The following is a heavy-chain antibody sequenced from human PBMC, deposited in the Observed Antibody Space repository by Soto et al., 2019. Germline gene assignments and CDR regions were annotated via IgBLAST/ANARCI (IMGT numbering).Heavy chain of an antibody. Sequence: QVQLVQSGAEVRKPGASVKVSCEASGYTFTSYDIYWVRQATGQGLEWMGWLNPNTGNSAYAQKFQGRVTITADESTSTAYMELSSLRSEDTAVYYCARDYYDILTDYYKARPFDYWGQGTLVTVSS. CDR3: ARDYYDILTDYYKARPFDY. CDR2: LNPNTGNS. J-gene: IGHJ4*02. CDR1: GYTFTSYD. V-gene: IGHV1-8*01. D-gene: IGHD3-9*01.